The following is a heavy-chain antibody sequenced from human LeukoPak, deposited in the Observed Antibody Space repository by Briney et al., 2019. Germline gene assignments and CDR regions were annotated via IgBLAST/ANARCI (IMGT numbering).Heavy chain of an antibody. V-gene: IGHV3-20*04. Sequence: PGGSLRLSCAASGFTFSDYSMNWVRQAPGKGLEWVSGINWNGGSTVYADSVKGRFTISRHNAKNSLHLQMNRLRAEDTALYYCARDKRQLGARRFTMVRGAMDVWGKGTTVTVSS. CDR2: INWNGGST. D-gene: IGHD3-10*01. CDR3: ARDKRQLGARRFTMVRGAMDV. J-gene: IGHJ6*03. CDR1: GFTFSDYS.